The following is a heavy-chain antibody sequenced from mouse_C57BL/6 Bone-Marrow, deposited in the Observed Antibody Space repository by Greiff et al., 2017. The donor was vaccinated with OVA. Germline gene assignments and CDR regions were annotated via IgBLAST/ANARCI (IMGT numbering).Heavy chain of an antibody. CDR1: GFTFNTYA. CDR2: IRSKSSNYAT. D-gene: IGHD4-1*01. Sequence: EVQRVESGGGLVQPKGSLKLSCAASGFTFNTYAMHWVRQAPGKGLEWVARIRSKSSNYATYYADSVKDRFTISRDDSQSMLYLQMNNLKTEDTAMYYCVRDRDWEDYFDYWGQGTTLTVSS. J-gene: IGHJ2*01. V-gene: IGHV10-3*01. CDR3: VRDRDWEDYFDY.